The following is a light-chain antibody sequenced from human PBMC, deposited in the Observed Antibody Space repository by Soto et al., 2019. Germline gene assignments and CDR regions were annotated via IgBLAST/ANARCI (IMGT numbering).Light chain of an antibody. CDR3: QQYGSSAS. CDR1: QTVTSGY. J-gene: IGKJ1*01. CDR2: DTS. Sequence: EIVLTQSPDTLSLSPGERATLSCRASQTVTSGYLAWYQQKPGLAPRLILYDTSFRATGIPDRFSGSGSGTDFTLTISRLDPEDFAVYYCQQYGSSASFGQGTKVDIK. V-gene: IGKV3D-20*01.